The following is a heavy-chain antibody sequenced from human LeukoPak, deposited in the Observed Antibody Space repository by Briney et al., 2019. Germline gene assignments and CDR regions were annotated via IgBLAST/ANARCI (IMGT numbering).Heavy chain of an antibody. CDR1: GGSISSYY. CDR2: INHSGST. Sequence: PSETLSLTCTVSGGSISSYYWSWIRQPPGKGLEWIGEINHSGSTNYNPSLKSRVTISVDTSKNQFSLKLSSVTAADTAVYYCARETVPDIVVVVAARVYGMDVWGQGTTVTVSS. J-gene: IGHJ6*02. V-gene: IGHV4-34*01. CDR3: ARETVPDIVVVVAARVYGMDV. D-gene: IGHD2-15*01.